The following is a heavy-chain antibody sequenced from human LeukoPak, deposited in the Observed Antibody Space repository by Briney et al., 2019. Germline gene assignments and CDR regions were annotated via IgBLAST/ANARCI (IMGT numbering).Heavy chain of an antibody. Sequence: SETLSLTCTVSGYSLSSGYYWGWIRQPPGKGLEWIGNIYHSGSTYYNPSLKSRVTISVDTSKNQFSLKLTSVTATDTAVYYCARSRRSWSTFDYWGQGTLVTVSS. CDR3: ARSRRSWSTFDY. CDR2: IYHSGST. V-gene: IGHV4-38-2*02. CDR1: GYSLSSGYY. J-gene: IGHJ4*02. D-gene: IGHD6-13*01.